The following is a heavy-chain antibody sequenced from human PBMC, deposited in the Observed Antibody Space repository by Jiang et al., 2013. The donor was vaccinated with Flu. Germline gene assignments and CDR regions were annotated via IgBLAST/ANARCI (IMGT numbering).Heavy chain of an antibody. D-gene: IGHD3-10*01. CDR2: IYYSGST. J-gene: IGHJ6*03. CDR1: GGSISSYY. Sequence: LVKPSETLSLTCTVSGGSISSYYWSWIRQPPGKGLEWIGYIYYSGSTNYNPSLKSRVTISVDTSKNQFSLKLSSVTAADTAVYYCARDSVYRAGYYYYYMDVWGKGTTVTVSS. V-gene: IGHV4-59*01. CDR3: ARDSVYRAGYYYYYMDV.